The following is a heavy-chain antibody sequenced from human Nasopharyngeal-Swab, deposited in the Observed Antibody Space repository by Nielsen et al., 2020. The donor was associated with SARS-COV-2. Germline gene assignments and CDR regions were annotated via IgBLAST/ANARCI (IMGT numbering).Heavy chain of an antibody. D-gene: IGHD3-3*01. J-gene: IGHJ3*02. Sequence: ASVKASCKVSGYTLTVLPIHWVRQAPGKGLEWMGTVVPEDGEPIYAQNFQGRVTMTEDTSTYTAYLELSSLRSEDTAVYYCASEGSGVFGVVIYAFDIWGPGILVTVSS. CDR3: ASEGSGVFGVVIYAFDI. CDR2: VVPEDGEP. V-gene: IGHV1-24*01. CDR1: GYTLTVLP.